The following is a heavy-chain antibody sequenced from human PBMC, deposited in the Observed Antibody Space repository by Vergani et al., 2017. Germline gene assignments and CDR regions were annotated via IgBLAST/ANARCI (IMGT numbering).Heavy chain of an antibody. J-gene: IGHJ6*03. CDR1: GFTHSPFG. CDR2: ISCDGNQR. Sequence: QVQLVESGGGVVQSGESLRLSFVASGFTHSPFGAFGMHWVRQAPGKGLVWVAVISCDGNQRYHSDSVKGRFTISRDNSNNTLYLQMSSLRAEHTGVFFCAKDRNRSDNNHYFFFDVWGKGTTVTVSS. CDR3: AKDRNRSDNNHYFFFDV. V-gene: IGHV3-30*18. D-gene: IGHD1-14*01.